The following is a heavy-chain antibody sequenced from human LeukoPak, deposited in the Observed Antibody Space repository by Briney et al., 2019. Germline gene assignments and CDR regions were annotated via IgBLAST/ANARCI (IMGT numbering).Heavy chain of an antibody. V-gene: IGHV3-74*01. Sequence: GGSLRLSCAASGFTFSNYLMHWVRQAPGKGLVWVSRINSDGSTTTYADSVKGRFTISRDNAKNTLYLQVNSLRAEDTAVYYCARGPSYSSSWYGLDSWGQGTLVTVSS. D-gene: IGHD6-13*01. J-gene: IGHJ4*02. CDR2: INSDGSTT. CDR3: ARGPSYSSSWYGLDS. CDR1: GFTFSNYL.